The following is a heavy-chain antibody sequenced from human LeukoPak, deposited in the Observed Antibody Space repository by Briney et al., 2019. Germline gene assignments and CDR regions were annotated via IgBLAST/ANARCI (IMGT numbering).Heavy chain of an antibody. J-gene: IGHJ5*02. CDR1: GGSINSYY. Sequence: SETLSLTCTVSGGSINSYYWSWIRQPPGKGLEWIGYIYYSGSTNYKPSLKSRVTISVDTSKNQFSLKLSSVTAADTAVYYCARHSSRAPINWFDPWGQGILVTVSS. CDR2: IYYSGST. D-gene: IGHD2-2*01. V-gene: IGHV4-59*08. CDR3: ARHSSRAPINWFDP.